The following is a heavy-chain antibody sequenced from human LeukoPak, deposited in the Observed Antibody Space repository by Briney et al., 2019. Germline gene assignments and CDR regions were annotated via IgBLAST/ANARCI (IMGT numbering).Heavy chain of an antibody. V-gene: IGHV3-9*01. CDR1: GFTFSNYM. Sequence: GGSLRLSCAASGFTFSNYMMHWVRQAPGKGLEWVSGISWNSGSIGYADSVKGRFTISRDNAKNSLYLQMNSLRAEDTALYYCAKDSIAVAGSAKYFQHWGQGTLVTVSS. D-gene: IGHD6-19*01. CDR3: AKDSIAVAGSAKYFQH. J-gene: IGHJ1*01. CDR2: ISWNSGSI.